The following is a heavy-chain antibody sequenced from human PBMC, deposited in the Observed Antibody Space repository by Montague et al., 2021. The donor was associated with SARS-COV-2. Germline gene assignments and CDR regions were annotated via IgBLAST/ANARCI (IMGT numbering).Heavy chain of an antibody. V-gene: IGHV4-59*01. J-gene: IGHJ4*02. CDR1: GGSIDGNH. CDR2: IGST. Sequence: SETLSLTCTVSGGSIDGNHWTWVRQSPGKGLEWIGQIGSTNYNPSLESRISTSVDTSKSQFSLNLASVTAADSAIYYFAMLYGGGGGRGYWGQGTLVTVSS. D-gene: IGHD4-23*01. CDR3: AMLYGGGGGRGY.